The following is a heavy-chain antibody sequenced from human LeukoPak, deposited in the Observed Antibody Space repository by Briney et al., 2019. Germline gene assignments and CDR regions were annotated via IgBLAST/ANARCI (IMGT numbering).Heavy chain of an antibody. CDR3: ARALSWTTESYYYMDV. CDR2: MNPDSGNT. V-gene: IGHV1-8*01. Sequence: ASVKVSCKASGYTFTSYDINWVRQATGQGLEWMGWMNPDSGNTGCAQKFQGRVTMTKNTSITTAYLGLSSLRSEDTAIYYCARALSWTTESYYYMDVWGKGTTVTVSS. D-gene: IGHD3/OR15-3a*01. J-gene: IGHJ6*03. CDR1: GYTFTSYD.